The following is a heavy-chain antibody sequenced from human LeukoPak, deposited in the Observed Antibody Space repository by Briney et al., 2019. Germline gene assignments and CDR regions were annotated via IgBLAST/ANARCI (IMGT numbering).Heavy chain of an antibody. CDR3: ARRRKYYDSSGYYLVAFDI. D-gene: IGHD3-22*01. V-gene: IGHV1-8*03. CDR1: GYSFTNYD. CDR2: MNPKSGDT. J-gene: IGHJ3*02. Sequence: GASVKVSCKASGYSFTNYDINWVRQATGQGLEWMGWMNPKSGDTGYSQKFQGRVFITRDTSINTAYMELSSLGSDDTAVYYCARRRKYYDSSGYYLVAFDIWGQGTMVTVSS.